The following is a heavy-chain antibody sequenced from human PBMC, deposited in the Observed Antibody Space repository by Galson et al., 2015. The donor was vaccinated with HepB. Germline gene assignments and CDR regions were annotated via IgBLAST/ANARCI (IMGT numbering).Heavy chain of an antibody. CDR1: GFTFSTYS. V-gene: IGHV3-21*05. CDR2: ISSTGSFI. CDR3: VRDGEVGWELLLDY. J-gene: IGHJ4*02. D-gene: IGHD1-26*01. Sequence: SLRLSCAASGFTFSTYSMNWVRQAPGKGLEWVSYISSTGSFIYYADSVKGRFTISRDNTKNSLYLQMNSLRAEDTAVYYCVRDGEVGWELLLDYWGQGTLVTVSS.